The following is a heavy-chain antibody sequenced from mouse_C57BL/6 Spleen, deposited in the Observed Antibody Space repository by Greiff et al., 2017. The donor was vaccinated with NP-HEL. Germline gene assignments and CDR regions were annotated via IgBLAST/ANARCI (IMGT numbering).Heavy chain of an antibody. CDR1: GFTFSSYA. CDR2: ISDGGSYT. V-gene: IGHV5-4*01. CDR3: AREGHYYGSSYGYFDV. J-gene: IGHJ1*03. D-gene: IGHD1-1*01. Sequence: DVHLVESGGGLVKPGGSLKLSCAASGFTFSSYAMSWVRQTPEKRLEWVATISDGGSYTYYPDNVKGRFTISRDNAKNNLYLQMSHLKSEDTAMYYCAREGHYYGSSYGYFDVWGTGTTVTVSS.